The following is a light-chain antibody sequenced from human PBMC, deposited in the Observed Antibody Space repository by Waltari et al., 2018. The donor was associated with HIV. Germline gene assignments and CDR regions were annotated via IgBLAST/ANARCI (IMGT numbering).Light chain of an antibody. V-gene: IGLV1-47*01. Sequence: QSVLTQPPSASGTPGQRVTISCSGSSSNIGSNYVYWYQQLPGTAPKLRIYRNNPRPSGVPDRFSGSNSGTSASLAISGLRSEDEADYYWATWDDSLSVVVFGGGTKLTVL. CDR2: RNN. CDR1: SSNIGSNY. J-gene: IGLJ2*01. CDR3: ATWDDSLSVVV.